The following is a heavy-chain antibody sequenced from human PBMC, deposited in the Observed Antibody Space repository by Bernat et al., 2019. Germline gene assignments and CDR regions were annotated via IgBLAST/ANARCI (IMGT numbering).Heavy chain of an antibody. D-gene: IGHD3-22*01. CDR2: ISSSSTI. J-gene: IGHJ4*02. V-gene: IGHV3-48*01. Sequence: EVQLVESGGGLVQPGGSLRLSCAASGFTFSSYSMNWVRQAPGKGLEWVSYISSSSTIFYADSLKGRFTISRDNAKNSLYLQMISLRAEDTAVYYCARDRSSDYDPHFDYWGQGTLVTVSS. CDR1: GFTFSSYS. CDR3: ARDRSSDYDPHFDY.